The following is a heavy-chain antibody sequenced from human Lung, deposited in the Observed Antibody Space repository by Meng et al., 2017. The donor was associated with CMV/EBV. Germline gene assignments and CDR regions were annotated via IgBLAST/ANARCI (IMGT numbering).Heavy chain of an antibody. CDR1: NTSDGDS. D-gene: IGHD2-15*01. CDR3: ARGQAAAPAYYYYGMDV. Sequence: NTSDGDSWGWVRQPQGKGLEWIGIIYYGGRFFYSPSLKSRVTISIDRSTNQFSLKMTSVTAADTAVYYCARGQAAAPAYYYYGMDVWGQGTTVTVSS. CDR2: IYYGGRF. J-gene: IGHJ6*02. V-gene: IGHV4-39*07.